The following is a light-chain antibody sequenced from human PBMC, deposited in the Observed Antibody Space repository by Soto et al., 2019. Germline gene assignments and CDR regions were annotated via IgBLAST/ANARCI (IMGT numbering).Light chain of an antibody. Sequence: QSALTQPASVSGSPGQSITISCSGTSSVVGSYDHVAWYQQFPGKTPKLMIYEVSNRPSGVSSRFSGSKSGNTASLTISGLQAEDEADYYCISYTGSSTSYVFGSGTKVTVL. J-gene: IGLJ1*01. CDR3: ISYTGSSTSYV. V-gene: IGLV2-14*01. CDR2: EVS. CDR1: SSVVGSYDH.